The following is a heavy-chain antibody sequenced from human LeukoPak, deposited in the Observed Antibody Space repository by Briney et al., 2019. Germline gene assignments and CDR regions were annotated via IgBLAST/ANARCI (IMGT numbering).Heavy chain of an antibody. Sequence: SVKVSCKASGGTFSSYAISWVRQAPGQGLEWMGGIIPIFGTANYAQKFQGRVTITTDESTSTAYMELSSLRSEDTAVYYCARHCSSTSCYRSSWFDPWGQGTLVTVSS. CDR1: GGTFSSYA. CDR2: IIPIFGTA. J-gene: IGHJ5*02. V-gene: IGHV1-69*05. D-gene: IGHD2-2*02. CDR3: ARHCSSTSCYRSSWFDP.